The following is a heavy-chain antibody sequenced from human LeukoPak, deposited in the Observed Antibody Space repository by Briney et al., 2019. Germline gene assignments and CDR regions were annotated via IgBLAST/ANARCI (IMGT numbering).Heavy chain of an antibody. CDR1: GGSLSDYY. D-gene: IGHD7-27*01. CDR2: IYHTGRN. J-gene: IGHJ4*02. Sequence: SETLSLTCTLSGGSLSDYYWSWIRQSPGKGLEWIGYIYHTGRNSYHPTLKSRVTISADTSQNQFTLKLSSVTAADTAVYYCASRKLGNDYWGQGTLVTVSS. V-gene: IGHV4-59*01. CDR3: ASRKLGNDY.